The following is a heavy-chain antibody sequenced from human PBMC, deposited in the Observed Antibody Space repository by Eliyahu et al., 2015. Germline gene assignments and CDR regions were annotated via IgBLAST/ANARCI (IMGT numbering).Heavy chain of an antibody. J-gene: IGHJ4*02. CDR1: GFTFSNYW. CDR2: IKQDGSEK. V-gene: IGHV3-7*01. CDR3: ARSSGWIFDY. Sequence: EVQLVESGGGLVQPGGSLXLPCAVSGFTFSNYWMNWVRQAPGKGLEWVANIKQDGSEKYYVDSVKGRFTISRDNTKNSVTLQMNSLRAEDTAVYYCARSSGWIFDYWGQGTLVTVSS. D-gene: IGHD6-19*01.